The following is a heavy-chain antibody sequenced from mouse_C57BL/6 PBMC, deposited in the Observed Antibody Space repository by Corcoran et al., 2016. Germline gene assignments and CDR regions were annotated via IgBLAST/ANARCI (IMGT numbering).Heavy chain of an antibody. D-gene: IGHD2-1*01. Sequence: EVQLQQSGPELVKPGASVKIPCKASGYTFTDYNMDWVKQSHGKSLEWIGDINPNNGGTIYNQKFKGKATLTVDKSSSTAYMELRSLTSEDTAVYYCASRIYYGNYEGVMDYWGQGTSVTVSS. CDR1: GYTFTDYN. V-gene: IGHV1-18*01. CDR2: INPNNGGT. CDR3: ASRIYYGNYEGVMDY. J-gene: IGHJ4*01.